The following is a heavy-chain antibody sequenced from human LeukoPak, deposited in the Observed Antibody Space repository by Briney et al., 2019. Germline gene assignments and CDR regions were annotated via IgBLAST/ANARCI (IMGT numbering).Heavy chain of an antibody. D-gene: IGHD3-10*01. J-gene: IGHJ4*02. V-gene: IGHV1-46*01. Sequence: SVKVSCKASGYTFTSYYMHWVRQAPGQGLEWMGIINPSGGSTSYAQKFQGRVTMTSDTSTSTVYMELSSLRSEDTAVYYCARALSGGTGSIWGQGTLVTVSS. CDR3: ARALSGGTGSI. CDR1: GYTFTSYY. CDR2: INPSGGST.